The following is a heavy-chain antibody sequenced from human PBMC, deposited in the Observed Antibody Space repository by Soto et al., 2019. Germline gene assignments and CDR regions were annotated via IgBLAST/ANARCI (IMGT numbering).Heavy chain of an antibody. CDR1: GFTFSSYW. V-gene: IGHV3-74*01. J-gene: IGHJ6*02. CDR3: ARDQPMSYYYYGMDV. CDR2: INSDGSST. Sequence: PGGSLRLSCAASGFTFSSYWMHWVRQAPGKGLVWVSRINSDGSSTSCADSVKGRFTISRDNAKNTLYLQMNSLRAEDTAVYYCARDQPMSYYYYGMDVWGQGTTVTVSS.